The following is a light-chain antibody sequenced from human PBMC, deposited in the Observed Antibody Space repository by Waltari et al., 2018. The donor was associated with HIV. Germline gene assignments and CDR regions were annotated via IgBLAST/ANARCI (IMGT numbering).Light chain of an antibody. J-gene: IGLJ2*01. Sequence: QSVLTQPPSVSEGPGQEVIISCSGRRSNIGVNAVNWYQHPPGKPPKLPVFYSDGLAAGVSDRVSGSRSGTSASLAITGLQADDEGLYYCAAWDDSLNVVVFGGGTKLSVL. CDR3: AAWDDSLNVVV. V-gene: IGLV1-36*01. CDR2: YSD. CDR1: RSNIGVNA.